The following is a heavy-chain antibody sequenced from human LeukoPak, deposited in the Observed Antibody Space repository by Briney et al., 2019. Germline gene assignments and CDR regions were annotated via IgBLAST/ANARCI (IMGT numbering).Heavy chain of an antibody. CDR1: GGSINNYY. CDR3: ATCSGGSCY. J-gene: IGHJ4*02. D-gene: IGHD2-15*01. Sequence: SETLSLTCSVSGGSINNYYWSWIRQPAGKGLEWVGRIYTSGNTNYSPSFKSRVTMSVDMSKNQFSPKLSSVTAADTAVYYCATCSGGSCYWGQGTLVTVSS. V-gene: IGHV4-4*07. CDR2: IYTSGNT.